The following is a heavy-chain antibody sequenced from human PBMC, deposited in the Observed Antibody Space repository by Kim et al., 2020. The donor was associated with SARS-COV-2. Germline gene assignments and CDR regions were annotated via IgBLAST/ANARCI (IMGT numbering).Heavy chain of an antibody. CDR1: GYNFNNDY. V-gene: IGHV1-46*02. J-gene: IGHJ4*02. CDR3: ARATASTVMMGLDY. Sequence: ASVKVSCKASGYNFNNDYVHWVRQAPGQGLEWMGMINRDGGSTNYAQNFQGRVTVTSDTSTSTVYMALSSLRSEDTAVYYCARATASTVMMGLDYWGQGTPVTVSS. D-gene: IGHD4-17*01. CDR2: INRDGGST.